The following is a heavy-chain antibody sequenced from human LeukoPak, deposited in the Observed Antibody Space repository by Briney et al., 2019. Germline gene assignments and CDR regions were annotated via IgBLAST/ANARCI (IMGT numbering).Heavy chain of an antibody. Sequence: SVKVSCKASGGTFSSYTISWVRQAPGQGLEWMGRIIPILGIANYAQKSQGRVTITADKSTSTAYMELSSLRSEDTAVYYCARDGVTMFSGMDVWGQGTTVTVSS. CDR3: ARDGVTMFSGMDV. CDR2: IIPILGIA. CDR1: GGTFSSYT. J-gene: IGHJ6*02. D-gene: IGHD3-10*02. V-gene: IGHV1-69*04.